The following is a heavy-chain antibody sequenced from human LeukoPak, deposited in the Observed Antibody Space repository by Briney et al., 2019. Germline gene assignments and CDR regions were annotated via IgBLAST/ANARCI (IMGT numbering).Heavy chain of an antibody. Sequence: ASVKVSCMASGYTFTDYYVHGVRQAPGQGLKRMVLINPNIIGTKYAQKFQGRVTMTRNTSIRTVYMELSRLTSGDTAVYYCARDSGGSSGYSDYWGQGTLVTVSS. CDR1: GYTFTDYY. V-gene: IGHV1-2*02. CDR2: INPNIIGT. D-gene: IGHD6-13*01. J-gene: IGHJ4*02. CDR3: ARDSGGSSGYSDY.